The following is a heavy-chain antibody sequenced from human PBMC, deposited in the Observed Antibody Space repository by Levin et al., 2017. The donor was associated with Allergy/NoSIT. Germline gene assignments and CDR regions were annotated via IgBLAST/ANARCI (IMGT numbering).Heavy chain of an antibody. CDR1: GFTFSSYA. J-gene: IGHJ6*02. D-gene: IGHD5-12*01. CDR2: ISYDGSNK. Sequence: GGSLRLSCAASGFTFSSYAMHWVRQAPGKGLEWVAVISYDGSNKYYADSVKGRFTISRDNSKNTLYLQMNSLRAEDTAVYYCARSINSGSLYYYYGMDGWGQGTTVTVSS. CDR3: ARSINSGSLYYYYGMDG. V-gene: IGHV3-30-3*01.